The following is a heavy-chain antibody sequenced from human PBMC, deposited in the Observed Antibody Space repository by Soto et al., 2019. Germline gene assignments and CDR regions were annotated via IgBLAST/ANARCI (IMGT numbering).Heavy chain of an antibody. Sequence: QVQLVQSGDEVKKPGASVKVSCKASGYIFVNYGIAWVRQAPGQGLEWMGWISPYTGNTHSATKIQGRLTMTTDTSTSTAYMGLGSLTSVDTAVYYCVMVDNYVTPTPQDVWGQGTTVTVSS. D-gene: IGHD3-16*01. CDR3: VMVDNYVTPTPQDV. CDR2: ISPYTGNT. CDR1: GYIFVNYG. J-gene: IGHJ6*02. V-gene: IGHV1-18*01.